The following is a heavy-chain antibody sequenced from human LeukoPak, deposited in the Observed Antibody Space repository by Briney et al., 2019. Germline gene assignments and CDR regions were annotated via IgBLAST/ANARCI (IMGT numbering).Heavy chain of an antibody. CDR3: ARDSGVVVVPATSNWFDP. V-gene: IGHV1-69*13. CDR1: GGTFSSYA. Sequence: SVKVSCKASGGTFSSYAISWVRQAPGQGLEWMGGIIPIFGTANYAQKFQGRVTITADESTSTAYMELSSLRSEDTAVYYCARDSGVVVVPATSNWFDPWGQGTLVTVSS. J-gene: IGHJ5*02. D-gene: IGHD2-2*01. CDR2: IIPIFGTA.